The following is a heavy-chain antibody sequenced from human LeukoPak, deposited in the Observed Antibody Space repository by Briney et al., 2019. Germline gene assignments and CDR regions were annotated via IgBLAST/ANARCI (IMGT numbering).Heavy chain of an antibody. V-gene: IGHV3-30*04. CDR3: AKDMYYDSSGPVFDY. Sequence: GGSLRLSCAASGFTFSSYAIHWVRQAPGKGLEWVALISYDGSNKYYADSVKGRFTISRDTSKNTLYLQMNSPRAEDTAVYYCAKDMYYDSSGPVFDYWGQGTLVTVSS. CDR1: GFTFSSYA. J-gene: IGHJ4*02. CDR2: ISYDGSNK. D-gene: IGHD3-22*01.